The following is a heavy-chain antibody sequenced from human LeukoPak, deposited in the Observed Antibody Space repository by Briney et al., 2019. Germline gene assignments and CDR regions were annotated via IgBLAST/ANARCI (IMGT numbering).Heavy chain of an antibody. V-gene: IGHV4-59*12. D-gene: IGHD3-10*01. CDR3: ARAVGSGSFQTYYYYMDV. Sequence: SETLSRTCTVSGGSISNYYWSWIRQPPGKGLEWIGYIYYSGSTKYNPSLKSRVTMSVDTSKNQFSLKLSSVTAADTAVYYCARAVGSGSFQTYYYYMDVWGKGTTVTISS. CDR2: IYYSGST. J-gene: IGHJ6*03. CDR1: GGSISNYY.